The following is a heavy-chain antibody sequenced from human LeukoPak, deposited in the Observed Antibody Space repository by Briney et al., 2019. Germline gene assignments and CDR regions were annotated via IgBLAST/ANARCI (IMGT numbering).Heavy chain of an antibody. CDR1: GGSISSSSYY. V-gene: IGHV4-61*05. D-gene: IGHD5-18*01. Sequence: SETLSLTCTVSGGSISSSSYYWGWIRQPPGKGLEWIGYIYYSGSTNYNPSLKSRVTISVDTSKNQFSLKLSSVTAADTAVYYCAFLRGSIQPNGDWFDPWGQGTLVTVSS. J-gene: IGHJ5*02. CDR2: IYYSGST. CDR3: AFLRGSIQPNGDWFDP.